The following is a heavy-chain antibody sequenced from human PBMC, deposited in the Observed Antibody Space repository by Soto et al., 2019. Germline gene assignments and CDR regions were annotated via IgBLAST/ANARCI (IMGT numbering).Heavy chain of an antibody. Sequence: SVKVSCKASGFTFTRSTMQWVRQARGQRLEWIGWIVVGSGKTNYAQKFQERDTITRDMSTSTDYMELSSLGSEDTAVYYCARGDYGDPYFDYWGQGTLVTVSS. CDR3: ARGDYGDPYFDY. V-gene: IGHV1-58*02. J-gene: IGHJ4*02. CDR1: GFTFTRST. CDR2: IVVGSGKT. D-gene: IGHD4-17*01.